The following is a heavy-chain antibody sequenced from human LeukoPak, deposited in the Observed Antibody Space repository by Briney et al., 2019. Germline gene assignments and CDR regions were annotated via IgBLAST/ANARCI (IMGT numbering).Heavy chain of an antibody. Sequence: GASVKVSCKASGGTFSSYAISWVRQAPGQGLEWMGGIIPSFGTANYAQKFQGRVTITADKSTGTAYMELSSLRSEDTAVYYCASSLAVAGTEADYWGQGTLVTVSS. CDR2: IIPSFGTA. D-gene: IGHD6-19*01. J-gene: IGHJ4*02. CDR1: GGTFSSYA. V-gene: IGHV1-69*06. CDR3: ASSLAVAGTEADY.